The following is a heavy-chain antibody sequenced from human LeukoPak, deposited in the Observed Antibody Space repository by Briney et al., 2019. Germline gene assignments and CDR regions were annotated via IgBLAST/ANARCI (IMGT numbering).Heavy chain of an antibody. D-gene: IGHD6-13*01. CDR2: IYPGDSDV. CDR1: GFSFTNYW. V-gene: IGHV5-51*01. Sequence: GVPRQSSSQGSGFSFTNYWIGWAGPRPGKGLEWMGIIYPGDSDVRYSPPFQGQVTISADKSISTAYLQWSRLQASDTAMYYCARQGYNSSWDRYLAYWGQGTQVTVSS. J-gene: IGHJ4*02. CDR3: ARQGYNSSWDRYLAY.